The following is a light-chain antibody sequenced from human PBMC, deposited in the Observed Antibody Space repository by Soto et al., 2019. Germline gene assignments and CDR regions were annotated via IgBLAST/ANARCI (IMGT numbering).Light chain of an antibody. J-gene: IGKJ4*01. CDR3: QQYDSYPLT. CDR1: QSVSGW. CDR2: KAS. V-gene: IGKV1-5*03. Sequence: DIQMTQSPSTLSASVGDRVIITCRASQSVSGWLAWYQQRPGKAPNLLIYKASTLKTGVPLRFIGSGSGTEFTLTINTLQPDEFATYYCQQYDSYPLTVGGGTEVEIK.